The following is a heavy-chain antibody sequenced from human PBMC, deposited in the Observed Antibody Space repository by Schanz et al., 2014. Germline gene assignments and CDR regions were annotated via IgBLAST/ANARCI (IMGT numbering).Heavy chain of an antibody. CDR3: ARDIRQCSGPCSGGSCHPCGMDV. D-gene: IGHD2-15*01. Sequence: EVQLVESGGGLVQPGGSLRLSCAASGFTFSRYWMQWVRQAPGKGLVWVSRMYMDGSGRDYGDSVKGRFTVSRDNAKNTLYLQMDSLRAEDTAVYYCARDIRQCSGPCSGGSCHPCGMDVWGQGTTVIVSS. J-gene: IGHJ6*02. V-gene: IGHV3-74*01. CDR2: MYMDGSGR. CDR1: GFTFSRYW.